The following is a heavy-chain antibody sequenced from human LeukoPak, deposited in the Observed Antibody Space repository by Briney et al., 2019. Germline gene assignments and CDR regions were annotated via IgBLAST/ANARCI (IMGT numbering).Heavy chain of an antibody. Sequence: PGGSLRLSCAASGFTVSSNYMNWVRQAPGKGLEWVSVIYSGGSTYYADSVKGRFTISRDNSKNTLYLQMNSLRAEDKAVYYCARDFGSAFDYWGQGTLVTVSS. CDR2: IYSGGST. D-gene: IGHD3-3*01. CDR1: GFTVSSNY. J-gene: IGHJ4*02. CDR3: ARDFGSAFDY. V-gene: IGHV3-53*01.